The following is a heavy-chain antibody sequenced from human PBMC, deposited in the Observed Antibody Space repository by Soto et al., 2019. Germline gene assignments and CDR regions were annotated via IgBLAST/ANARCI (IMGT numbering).Heavy chain of an antibody. CDR2: INPNSGGT. CDR3: ARGPTPYTAMVTCTLDY. CDR1: GYTFTGYY. J-gene: IGHJ4*02. D-gene: IGHD5-18*01. Sequence: QVQLVQSGAEVKKPGASVKVSCKASGYTFTGYYMHWVRQAPGQGLEWMGWINPNSGGTNYAQKFKGWVTMTRDTSISTAYMELSRLRSDDTAVYYCARGPTPYTAMVTCTLDYWGQGTLVTVSS. V-gene: IGHV1-2*04.